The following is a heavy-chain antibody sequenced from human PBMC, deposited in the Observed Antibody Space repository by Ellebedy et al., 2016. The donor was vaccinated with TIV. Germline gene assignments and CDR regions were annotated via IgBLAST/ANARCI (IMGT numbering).Heavy chain of an antibody. CDR2: IYYSGST. CDR3: ASKDHGYWYFDL. CDR1: GGSISSGGYY. Sequence: MPSETLSLTCTVSGGSISSGGYYWSWIRQHTGKGLEWIGYIYYSGSTYYNPSLKRRVTISVDTSKNQFSLKLSSVTAADTAVYYCASKDHGYWYFDLWGRGTLVTVSS. V-gene: IGHV4-31*03. J-gene: IGHJ2*01. D-gene: IGHD1-14*01.